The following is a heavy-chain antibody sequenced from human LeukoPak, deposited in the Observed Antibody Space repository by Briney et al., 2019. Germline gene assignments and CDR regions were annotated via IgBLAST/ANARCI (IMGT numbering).Heavy chain of an antibody. CDR3: ARTDSNGYYSDY. CDR1: GFSLSTSGMC. Sequence: VSGPTLVNPTQTPTLTCTFSGFSLSTSGMCVSWIRQPPGKALEWLARIDWDNDKYYNTSLKTRLTISKDTSKNQVVLTITNMDPVDTATYYCARTDSNGYYSDYWGQGTLVTVSS. V-gene: IGHV2-70*11. D-gene: IGHD3-22*01. CDR2: IDWDNDK. J-gene: IGHJ4*02.